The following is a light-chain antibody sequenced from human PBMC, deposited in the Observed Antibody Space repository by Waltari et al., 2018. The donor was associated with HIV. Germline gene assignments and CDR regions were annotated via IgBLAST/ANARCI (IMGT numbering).Light chain of an antibody. CDR1: ASPKPY. J-gene: IGLJ1*01. CDR3: LSADTSGTYV. Sequence: SSELTQPPSVSVSPGQTARITCSGDASPKPYTQWFQQKPGQAPVVGIHKNTERPSGIPERFSASRSGTTVTLTITGVQTDDEADYYCLSADTSGTYVFGPGTTVTVL. CDR2: KNT. V-gene: IGLV3-25*03.